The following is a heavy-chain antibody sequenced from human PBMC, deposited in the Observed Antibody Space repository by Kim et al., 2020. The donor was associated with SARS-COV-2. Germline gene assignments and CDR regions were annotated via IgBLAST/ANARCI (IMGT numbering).Heavy chain of an antibody. CDR3: AKHFGSSGSEFQH. CDR1: GFTFSAYA. Sequence: VGSLRLSCADSGFTFSAYAMSWVRQAPGKGLEWVSGISGSDGSTYYADSVKGRFIISRDNSKNTLHLQMNSLRAEDTAVYYCAKHFGSSGSEFQHWGQGTLVTVSS. J-gene: IGHJ1*01. D-gene: IGHD3-22*01. CDR2: ISGSDGST. V-gene: IGHV3-23*01.